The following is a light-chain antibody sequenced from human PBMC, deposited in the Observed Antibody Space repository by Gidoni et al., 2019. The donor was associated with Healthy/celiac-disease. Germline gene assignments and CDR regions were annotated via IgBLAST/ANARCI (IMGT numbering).Light chain of an antibody. V-gene: IGKV3-20*01. CDR1: QSVSSSY. CDR2: GAS. Sequence: EIVLTPSPGTLSLSPGESATLSCRASQSVSSSYLAWYQQKPGQAPRLRIYGASSRATGIPDRFSGSGSGTDFTLTISRLEPEDFAVYYCQQYGSSPAFGGGTKVEIK. CDR3: QQYGSSPA. J-gene: IGKJ4*01.